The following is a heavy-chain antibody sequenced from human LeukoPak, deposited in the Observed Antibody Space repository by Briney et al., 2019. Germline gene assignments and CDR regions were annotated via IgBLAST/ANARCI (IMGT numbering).Heavy chain of an antibody. CDR2: IYYSGST. D-gene: IGHD5-18*01. CDR3: ARDQARGYSYGSIDY. CDR1: GGSISSYY. V-gene: IGHV4-59*01. J-gene: IGHJ4*02. Sequence: PSETLSLTCTVSGGSISSYYWSWIRQPPGKGLEWIGYIYYSGSTNYNPSLKSRVTISVDTSKNQFSLKLSSVTAADTAVYYCARDQARGYSYGSIDYWGQGTLVTVSS.